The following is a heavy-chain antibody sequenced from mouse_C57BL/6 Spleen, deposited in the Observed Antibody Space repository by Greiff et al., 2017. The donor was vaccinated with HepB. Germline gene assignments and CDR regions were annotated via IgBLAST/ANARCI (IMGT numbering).Heavy chain of an antibody. J-gene: IGHJ3*01. D-gene: IGHD2-5*01. CDR2: IYPRDGST. Sequence: QVQLKESDAELVKPGASVKISCKVSGYTFTDHTIHWMKQRPEQGLEWIGYIYPRDGSTKYNEKFKGKATLTADKSSSTAYMQLNSLTSEDSAVYFCAREGAYYSNYVPFAYWGQGTLVTVSA. V-gene: IGHV1-78*01. CDR1: GYTFTDHT. CDR3: AREGAYYSNYVPFAY.